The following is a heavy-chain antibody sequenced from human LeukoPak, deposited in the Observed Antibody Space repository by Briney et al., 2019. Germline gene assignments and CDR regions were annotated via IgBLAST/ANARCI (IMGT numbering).Heavy chain of an antibody. V-gene: IGHV1-18*01. J-gene: IGHJ4*02. Sequence: ASVKVSCKASGYTFTSYGISWVRQAPGQGLEWMGWISAKKGNTDYAQKLQGRVTMTTDTSTSTAYMELRSLRSDDTAVYYCARDMYSSGRVPFDYWGQGNLVTVSS. CDR2: ISAKKGNT. CDR3: ARDMYSSGRVPFDY. D-gene: IGHD6-19*01. CDR1: GYTFTSYG.